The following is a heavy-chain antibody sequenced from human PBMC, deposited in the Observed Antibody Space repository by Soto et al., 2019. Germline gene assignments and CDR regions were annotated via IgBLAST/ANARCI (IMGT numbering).Heavy chain of an antibody. V-gene: IGHV3-30*18. CDR2: ISYDGSNK. Sequence: QVQLVESGGGVVQPGRSLRLSCAASGFTFSSYGMHWVRQAPGKGLEWVAVISYDGSNKYYADSVKGRFTISRDNSKNTLYLQMNSLRAEETAVYYCAKDLSSSCLDYWGQGTLVTVSS. CDR3: AKDLSSSCLDY. J-gene: IGHJ4*02. D-gene: IGHD6-13*01. CDR1: GFTFSSYG.